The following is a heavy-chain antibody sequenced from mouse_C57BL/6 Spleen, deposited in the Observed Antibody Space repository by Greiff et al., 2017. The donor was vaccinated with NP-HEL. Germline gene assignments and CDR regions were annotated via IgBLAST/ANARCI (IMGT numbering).Heavy chain of an antibody. D-gene: IGHD4-1*01. CDR1: GFTFSSYA. V-gene: IGHV5-9-1*02. Sequence: DVMLVESGEGLVKPGGSLKLSCAASGFTFSSYAMSWVRQTPEKRLEWVAYISSGGDYIYYADTVKGRFTISRDNARNTLYLQMSSLKSEDTAMYYCTRDLGLGSDIYYYAMDYWGQGTSVTVSS. CDR2: ISSGGDYI. CDR3: TRDLGLGSDIYYYAMDY. J-gene: IGHJ4*01.